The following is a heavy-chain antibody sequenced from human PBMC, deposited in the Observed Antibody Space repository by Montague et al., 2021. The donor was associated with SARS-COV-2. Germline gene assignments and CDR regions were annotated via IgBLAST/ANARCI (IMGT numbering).Heavy chain of an antibody. CDR2: IHHGGST. CDR3: ARLGDGAVPSPILGVGPYYSSYYMDV. Sequence: SETLSLTCAVHGGSFSTYSWNWIRQPPGKGLEWIGEIHHGGSTNYNPSLKSRVTISADTSKNQFSLKLTSVAAADTAVYYCARLGDGAVPSPILGVGPYYSSYYMDVWGKGTAVTVSS. V-gene: IGHV4-34*01. CDR1: GGSFSTYS. J-gene: IGHJ6*03. D-gene: IGHD3-10*01.